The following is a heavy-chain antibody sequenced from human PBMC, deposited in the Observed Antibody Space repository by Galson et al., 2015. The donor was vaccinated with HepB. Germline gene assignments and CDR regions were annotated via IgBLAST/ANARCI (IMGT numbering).Heavy chain of an antibody. CDR2: IYWDDDK. D-gene: IGHD2-2*01. CDR3: AHSLERGYCSSTSCYGVADY. Sequence: PALVKPTQTLTLTCTFSGFSLSTSGVGVGWIRQPPGKALEWLALIYWDDDKRYSPSLKSRLTITKDTSKNQVVLTMTNMDPVDTATYYCAHSLERGYCSSTSCYGVADYWGQGTLVTVSS. J-gene: IGHJ4*02. V-gene: IGHV2-5*02. CDR1: GFSLSTSGVG.